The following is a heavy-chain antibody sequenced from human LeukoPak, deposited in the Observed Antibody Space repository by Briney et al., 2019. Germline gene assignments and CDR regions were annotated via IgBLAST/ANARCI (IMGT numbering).Heavy chain of an antibody. CDR1: GGSINNYY. D-gene: IGHD3-16*02. J-gene: IGHJ4*02. V-gene: IGHV4-4*07. CDR2: IFSSGDT. Sequence: PSETLSLTCTVSGGSINNYYWIWIRQSAGKGLEWIGRIFSSGDTNYNPSLKSRVTMSVDTSKNQFSLKVNPVTAADTAVYYCARIYPALFDDWGQGILVTVSS. CDR3: ARIYPALFDD.